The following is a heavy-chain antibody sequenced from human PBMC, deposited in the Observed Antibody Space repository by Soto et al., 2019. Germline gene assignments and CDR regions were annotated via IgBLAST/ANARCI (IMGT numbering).Heavy chain of an antibody. D-gene: IGHD3-22*01. Sequence: SLRLSCAASGFTFSSYAMHWVRQAPGKGLEWVAVISYDGSNKYYADSVKGRFTISRDNSKNTLYLQMNSLRAEDTAVYYCARVLTYYYDSSGYYGAYYYYYGMDVWGQGTTVTVSS. CDR3: ARVLTYYYDSSGYYGAYYYYYGMDV. CDR2: ISYDGSNK. CDR1: GFTFSSYA. J-gene: IGHJ6*02. V-gene: IGHV3-30-3*01.